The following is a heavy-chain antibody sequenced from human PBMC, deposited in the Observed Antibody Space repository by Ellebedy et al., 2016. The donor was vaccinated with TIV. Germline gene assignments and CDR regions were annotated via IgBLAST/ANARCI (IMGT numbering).Heavy chain of an antibody. J-gene: IGHJ4*02. CDR1: GGSVSGSHW. D-gene: IGHD3-10*01. Sequence: SETLSLXXSVSGGSVSGSHWWNWVRQPPGKGLEWIGSIFSSGNTQYKVSLGSRVTMSRDTSKNQFSLKLSSVTAADTAVYFCARHVGSASGDHFDYWGQGTLVTVSS. CDR2: IFSSGNT. V-gene: IGHV4-39*01. CDR3: ARHVGSASGDHFDY.